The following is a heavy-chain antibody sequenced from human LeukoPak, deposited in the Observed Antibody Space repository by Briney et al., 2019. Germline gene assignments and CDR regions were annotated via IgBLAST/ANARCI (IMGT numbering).Heavy chain of an antibody. CDR1: GYSFTSYW. J-gene: IGHJ3*01. V-gene: IGHV5-51*01. CDR3: ARRVSSSGFDAFDV. CDR2: NYPGDSDT. D-gene: IGHD5-12*01. Sequence: GESLKISCKGSGYSFTSYWIGWVRQMPGKGLEWMGINYPGDSDTTNSPSFQGQVTMSADKSISTAYLQWSSLKASDTAMYYCARRVSSSGFDAFDVWGQGTMVTVSS.